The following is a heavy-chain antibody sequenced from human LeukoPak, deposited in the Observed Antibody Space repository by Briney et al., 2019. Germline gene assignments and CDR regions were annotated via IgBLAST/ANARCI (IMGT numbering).Heavy chain of an antibody. Sequence: GGSLRLSCAASGFTVSSNYMSWVRQAPGKGLEWVSVIYSGGSTYYADSVKGRFTISRDNSKNTLYLQMNSLRAKDTAVYYCARAAADAFDIWGQGTMVTVSS. CDR2: IYSGGST. J-gene: IGHJ3*02. CDR1: GFTVSSNY. V-gene: IGHV3-53*01. CDR3: ARAAADAFDI. D-gene: IGHD6-25*01.